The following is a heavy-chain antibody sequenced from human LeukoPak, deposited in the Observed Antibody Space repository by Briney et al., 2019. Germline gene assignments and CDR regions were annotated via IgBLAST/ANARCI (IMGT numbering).Heavy chain of an antibody. D-gene: IGHD1-26*01. V-gene: IGHV4-59*01. Sequence: SETLSLTCTVSGGPISSYYWSWIRQPPGKGLEWIGYIYYSGSTNYNPSLKSRVTISVDTSKNQFSLKLSSVTAADTAVYYCAGLSGSYDAFDIWGQGTMVTVSS. J-gene: IGHJ3*02. CDR1: GGPISSYY. CDR2: IYYSGST. CDR3: AGLSGSYDAFDI.